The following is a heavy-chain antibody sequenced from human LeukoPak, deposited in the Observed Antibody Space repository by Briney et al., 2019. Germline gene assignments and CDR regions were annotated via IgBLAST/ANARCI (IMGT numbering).Heavy chain of an antibody. V-gene: IGHV1-46*01. J-gene: IGHJ6*02. CDR2: INPSGGST. D-gene: IGHD6-13*01. Sequence: GASVKVSCKASGYTFTSYYMHWVRQAPGQGLEWMGIINPSGGSTSYAQKFQGRVTMTRNTSISTAYMELSSLRSEDTAVYYCARVTRWAAAGYYYYYGMDVWGQGTTVTVSS. CDR1: GYTFTSYY. CDR3: ARVTRWAAAGYYYYYGMDV.